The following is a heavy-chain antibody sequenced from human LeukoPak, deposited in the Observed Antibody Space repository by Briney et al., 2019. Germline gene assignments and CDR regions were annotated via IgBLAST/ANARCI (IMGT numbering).Heavy chain of an antibody. CDR1: GFTFTTYW. D-gene: IGHD5-18*01. CDR2: INSDGSIT. CDR3: ARDAVDTANAV. V-gene: IGHV3-74*01. J-gene: IGHJ6*02. Sequence: GGPLRFSGAASGFTFTTYWMHWVRKAPGKGLVWVSHINSDGSITSYADSVKGRFTISRDNAKNTLYLQMNSLRAEDTAVYYCARDAVDTANAVWGQGTTVTVSS.